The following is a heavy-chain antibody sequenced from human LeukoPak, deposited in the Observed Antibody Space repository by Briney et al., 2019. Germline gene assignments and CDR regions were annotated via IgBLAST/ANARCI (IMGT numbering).Heavy chain of an antibody. D-gene: IGHD3-22*01. V-gene: IGHV3-30*02. CDR2: IRYDGSNK. CDR1: GSSFSIYG. Sequence: GGSLRLSCAASGSSFSIYGMHWVPQAPGKGLEWVTFIRYDGSNKYYADSVKGRFTISRDNSKNTLYLQMNSLRAEDTAVYYCAKEGGGYDSSGSDAFDIWGQVTMVTVSS. CDR3: AKEGGGYDSSGSDAFDI. J-gene: IGHJ3*02.